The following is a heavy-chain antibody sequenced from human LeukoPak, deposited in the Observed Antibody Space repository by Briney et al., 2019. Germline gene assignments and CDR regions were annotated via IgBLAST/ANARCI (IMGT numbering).Heavy chain of an antibody. J-gene: IGHJ5*02. CDR3: ARDATLLDSGPVWWFDP. D-gene: IGHD1-26*01. CDR1: GGSISSSSYY. V-gene: IGHV4-39*07. Sequence: SETLSLTCTVSGGSISSSSYYWGWIRQPPGKGLEWIGSIYYSGSTYYNPSLKSRVTISVDTSKNQFSLKLSSVTAADTAVYYCARDATLLDSGPVWWFDPWGQGTLVTVSS. CDR2: IYYSGST.